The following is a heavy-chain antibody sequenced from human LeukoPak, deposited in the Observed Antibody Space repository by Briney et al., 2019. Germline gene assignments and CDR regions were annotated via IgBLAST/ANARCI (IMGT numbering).Heavy chain of an antibody. CDR3: AREGNRGGIVVVPAAIIYGMDV. CDR1: GFTFSSNA. CDR2: ISYDGSNK. Sequence: GGSLRLSCAASGFTFSSNAMHWVRRAPGKGLEWVAVISYDGSNKYYADSVKGRFTISRDNSKNTLYLQMNSLRAEDTAAYYCAREGNRGGIVVVPAAIIYGMDVWGQGTTVTVSS. J-gene: IGHJ6*02. D-gene: IGHD2-2*01. V-gene: IGHV3-30*04.